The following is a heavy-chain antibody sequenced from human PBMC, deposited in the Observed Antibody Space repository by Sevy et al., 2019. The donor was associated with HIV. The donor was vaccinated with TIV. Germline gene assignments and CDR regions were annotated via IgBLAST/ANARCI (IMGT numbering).Heavy chain of an antibody. D-gene: IGHD6-13*01. CDR1: GFTFGDYW. V-gene: IGHV3-7*01. Sequence: GGCLRLSCTASGFTFGDYWMNWVRQAPGKGLEWVGNIKEDGSETYYMDSVKGRFTISRDNAKNSLYLQMNSLRAEDTAVYYCAKGVDSWGQGTLVTVSS. CDR3: AKGVDS. J-gene: IGHJ4*02. CDR2: IKEDGSET.